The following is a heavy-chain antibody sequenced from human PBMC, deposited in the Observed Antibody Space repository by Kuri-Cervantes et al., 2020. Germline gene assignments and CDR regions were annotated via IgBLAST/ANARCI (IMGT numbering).Heavy chain of an antibody. D-gene: IGHD3-16*01. V-gene: IGHV3-30-3*01. Sequence: GESLKISCAASGFTFSSYAMHWVRQAPGKGLEWVAVISYGGSNKYYADSVKGRFTISRDNYKNTLYLEMNSLRAEDTAVYYFASLGDLGDWGQGTLVTVSS. J-gene: IGHJ4*02. CDR1: GFTFSSYA. CDR3: ASLGDLGD. CDR2: ISYGGSNK.